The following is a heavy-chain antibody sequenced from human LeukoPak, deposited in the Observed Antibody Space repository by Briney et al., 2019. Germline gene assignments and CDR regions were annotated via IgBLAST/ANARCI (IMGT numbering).Heavy chain of an antibody. J-gene: IGHJ4*02. V-gene: IGHV1-46*01. CDR3: ARRGVATRDFDY. CDR2: INPSGGST. D-gene: IGHD5-12*01. CDR1: GYTFTCYY. Sequence: ASVKVSCKASGYTFTCYYMHWVRQAPGQGLEWMGIINPSGGSTSYTQKFQGRVTMTRDTSTSTVYMELSSLRSEDTAVYYCARRGVATRDFDYWGQGTLVTVSS.